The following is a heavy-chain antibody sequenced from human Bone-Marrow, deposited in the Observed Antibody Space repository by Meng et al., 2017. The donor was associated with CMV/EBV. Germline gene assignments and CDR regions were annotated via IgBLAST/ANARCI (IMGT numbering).Heavy chain of an antibody. J-gene: IGHJ4*02. D-gene: IGHD6-25*01. Sequence: ASVKVSCKASGNTFTTHYVHWVRQAPGQGLEWMGIINPSSGSTIHAQRFQGRVTMTRDTSTSTVYMELNSLRSEDTAVYYCATDHIETQRDYYLDNCGQGTLVTASS. V-gene: IGHV1-46*01. CDR1: GNTFTTHY. CDR2: INPSSGST. CDR3: ATDHIETQRDYYLDN.